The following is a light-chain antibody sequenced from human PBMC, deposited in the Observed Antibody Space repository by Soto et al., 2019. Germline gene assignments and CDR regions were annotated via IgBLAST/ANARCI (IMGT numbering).Light chain of an antibody. CDR1: SSNIGNNA. V-gene: IGLV1-44*01. CDR2: NNN. Sequence: QSVLTQPPSASGTPGQRVTISCTGTSSNIGNNAVTWYQQFPGTAPKHLIYNNNQRPSGVPDRVSGSKSGTSASLAISGLQSEDEAEYYCATWDDRRNARGVFGGGTQLTVL. J-gene: IGLJ3*02. CDR3: ATWDDRRNARGV.